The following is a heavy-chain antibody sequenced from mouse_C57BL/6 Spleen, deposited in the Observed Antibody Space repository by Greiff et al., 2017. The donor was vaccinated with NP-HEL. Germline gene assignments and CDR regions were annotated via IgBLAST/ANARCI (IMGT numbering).Heavy chain of an antibody. V-gene: IGHV5-17*01. J-gene: IGHJ3*01. Sequence: EVKLMESGGGLVKPGGSLKLSCAASGFTFSDYGMHWVRQAPEKGLEWVAYISSGSSTIYYAETVKGRFTISRDNAKNTLFLQMTSLRSEDTAMYYCARPYYYGSSPAWFAYWGQGTLVTVSA. D-gene: IGHD1-1*01. CDR3: ARPYYYGSSPAWFAY. CDR1: GFTFSDYG. CDR2: ISSGSSTI.